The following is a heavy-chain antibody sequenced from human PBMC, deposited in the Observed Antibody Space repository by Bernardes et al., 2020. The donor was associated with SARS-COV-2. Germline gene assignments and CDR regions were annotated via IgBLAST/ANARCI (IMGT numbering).Heavy chain of an antibody. J-gene: IGHJ6*02. Sequence: GGSLRLSCAASGFTFGTYSVNWVRQAPGKGLEWVSSITANSKYIYYADSVKGRFTISRDNSKNSLYLQMNSLRAEDTALYYCARDNGDGDYPVSHYYHNYGMDVWGQGTTVTVAS. CDR1: GFTFGTYS. D-gene: IGHD4-17*01. V-gene: IGHV3-21*01. CDR3: ARDNGDGDYPVSHYYHNYGMDV. CDR2: ITANSKYI.